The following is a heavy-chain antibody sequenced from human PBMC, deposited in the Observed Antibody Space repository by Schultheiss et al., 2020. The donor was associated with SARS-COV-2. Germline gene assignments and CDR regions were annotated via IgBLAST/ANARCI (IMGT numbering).Heavy chain of an antibody. J-gene: IGHJ4*02. CDR1: GFTFSYYY. Sequence: GGSLRLSCAASGFTFSYYYMSGVRQAPGKGLEWVSVIYSGGSTYYADSVKGRFTISRHNSKNTLYLQMNSLRAEDTAVYYCAKAPALRFLDFDYWGQGTLVTVSS. CDR3: AKAPALRFLDFDY. CDR2: IYSGGST. V-gene: IGHV3-53*01. D-gene: IGHD3-3*01.